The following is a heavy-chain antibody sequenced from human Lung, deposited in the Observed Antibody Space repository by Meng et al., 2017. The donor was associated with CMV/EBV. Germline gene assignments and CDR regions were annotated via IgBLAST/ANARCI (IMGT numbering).Heavy chain of an antibody. D-gene: IGHD2/OR15-2a*01. J-gene: IGHJ5*02. Sequence: SETLSLTCTVSGYSISSGYYWGWIRQSPEKGMEWIGSIYHDGITYYNPSLKSRVTMSMDSPNDKFFLNLNSVTAADTALYFCARVHRILNWFDPWGRGTLVTVSS. CDR1: GYSISSGYY. V-gene: IGHV4-38-2*02. CDR2: IYHDGIT. CDR3: ARVHRILNWFDP.